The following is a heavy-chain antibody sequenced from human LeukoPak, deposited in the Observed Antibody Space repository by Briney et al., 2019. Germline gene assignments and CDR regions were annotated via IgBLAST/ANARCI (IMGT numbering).Heavy chain of an antibody. CDR1: GFTFSSYA. CDR3: AKGHYAILTSYYKSRSYYFDY. V-gene: IGHV3-23*01. D-gene: IGHD3-9*01. J-gene: IGHJ4*02. Sequence: PGGSLRPSCAASGFTFSSYAMSWVRHAAGKGLEWVSAIIGSGGSTFYADSVKGRFAISRDNSKNTLYLQMNSLRAEDTAVYYCAKGHYAILTSYYKSRSYYFDYWGQGTLVTVSS. CDR2: IIGSGGST.